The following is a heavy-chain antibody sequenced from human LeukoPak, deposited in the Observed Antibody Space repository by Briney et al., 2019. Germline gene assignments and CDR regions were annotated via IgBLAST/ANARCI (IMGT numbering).Heavy chain of an antibody. CDR2: MNPNSGNT. D-gene: IGHD4-23*01. V-gene: IGHV1-8*03. CDR1: GYTFTNYD. J-gene: IGHJ3*02. Sequence: ASVKVSCKASGYTFTNYDINWVRQATGQGLEWMGWMNPNSGNTGYAQKFQGRVTITRDTSISTAYMELSSLRSEDTAVYYCARGGYGGTPWDDPFDIWGQGTLVIVSS. CDR3: ARGGYGGTPWDDPFDI.